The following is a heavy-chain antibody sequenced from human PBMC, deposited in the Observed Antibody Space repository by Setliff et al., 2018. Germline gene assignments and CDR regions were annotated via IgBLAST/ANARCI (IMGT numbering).Heavy chain of an antibody. D-gene: IGHD3-22*01. V-gene: IGHV4-59*01. Sequence: PSETLSLTCTASGGSISSSYWSWIRQPPGKGLEWIGYIYSSGSTNNNPSLKSRATISVDTSKNQFSLKLSSVTAADAAVYYCARAAKYDSSGYYGFWFDPWGQGTLVTVS. J-gene: IGHJ5*02. CDR1: GGSISSSY. CDR2: IYSSGST. CDR3: ARAAKYDSSGYYGFWFDP.